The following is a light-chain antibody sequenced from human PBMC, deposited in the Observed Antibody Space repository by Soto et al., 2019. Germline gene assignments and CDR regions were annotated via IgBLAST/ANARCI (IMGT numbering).Light chain of an antibody. CDR3: QQSYNTPTT. Sequence: EILMTQSPATLSESPGDRATLSCRASQSISSYLNWYQQKPGKAPKLLIYAASSLQSGVPSRFSGSGSGTDFTLTISSLQPEDFGTYYCQQSYNTPTTFGQGTRVEIK. CDR2: AAS. CDR1: QSISSY. J-gene: IGKJ5*01. V-gene: IGKV1-39*01.